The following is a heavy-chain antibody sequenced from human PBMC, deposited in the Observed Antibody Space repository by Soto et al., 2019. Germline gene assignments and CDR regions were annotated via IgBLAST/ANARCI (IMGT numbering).Heavy chain of an antibody. J-gene: IGHJ2*01. V-gene: IGHV1-46*01. CDR3: ARQAYYAGSDPWYFDL. D-gene: IGHD1-26*01. Sequence: SVRVSCKASEYTFTSYYIHWVRQAPGQGLEWMGLINPSSGGTSFAQKFQGRMTMTRDTSTSIVYMDLSSVTSDDTAVYYCARQAYYAGSDPWYFDLWGRGTLVTVSS. CDR1: EYTFTSYY. CDR2: INPSSGGT.